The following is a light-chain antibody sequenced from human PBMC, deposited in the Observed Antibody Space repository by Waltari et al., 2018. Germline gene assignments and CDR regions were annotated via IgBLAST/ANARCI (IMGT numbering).Light chain of an antibody. Sequence: DIQMTQSPSSLSASLGDRVTITCRASQSISSYLNWYQQKPGKAPKLLVYAASSLQSGVPSRFSGSGSGTDFNLTISSLQPEDFATYYCQQSYSTWTFGQGTKVEIK. V-gene: IGKV1-39*01. CDR2: AAS. CDR1: QSISSY. CDR3: QQSYSTWT. J-gene: IGKJ1*01.